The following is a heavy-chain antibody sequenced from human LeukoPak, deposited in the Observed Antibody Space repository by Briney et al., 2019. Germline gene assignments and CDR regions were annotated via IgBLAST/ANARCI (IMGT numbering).Heavy chain of an antibody. J-gene: IGHJ6*03. V-gene: IGHV1-8*01. CDR2: MNPNSGNT. D-gene: IGHD2-21*01. Sequence: ASVKVSCTASGYTFSSYDINWVRQATGQGLEWMGWMNPNSGNTGYAQKFQGRVTMTRNASISTAYMELSSLRSEDTAMYYCARAPDWGKSYYYYYMDVWGKGTTVTVSS. CDR1: GYTFSSYD. CDR3: ARAPDWGKSYYYYYMDV.